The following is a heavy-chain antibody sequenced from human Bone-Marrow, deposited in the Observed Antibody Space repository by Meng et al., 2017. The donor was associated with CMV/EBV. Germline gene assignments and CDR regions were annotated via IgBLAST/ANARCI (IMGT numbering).Heavy chain of an antibody. Sequence: SVKVSCKASGGTFSSYAISWVRQAPGQGLEWMGGIIPIFGTANYAQKFQGRVTITTDESTSTAYMELSSLRSDDTAVYYCARDFGSGWYYFDYWGQGTLVTVSS. J-gene: IGHJ4*02. V-gene: IGHV1-69*05. CDR3: ARDFGSGWYYFDY. CDR1: GGTFSSYA. CDR2: IIPIFGTA. D-gene: IGHD6-19*01.